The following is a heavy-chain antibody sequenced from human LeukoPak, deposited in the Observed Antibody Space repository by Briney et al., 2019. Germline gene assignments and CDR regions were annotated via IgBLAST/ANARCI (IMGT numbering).Heavy chain of an antibody. CDR1: GFTFDDYA. Sequence: GGSLRLSCAASGFTFDDYAMHWVRQAPGKGLEWVSGISWNSGSIGYADSVKGRFTISRDNAKNSLYLQMNSLRAEDTALYYCASERPSSSWYDYWGQGTLVTVSS. CDR3: ASERPSSSWYDY. J-gene: IGHJ4*02. D-gene: IGHD6-13*01. V-gene: IGHV3-9*01. CDR2: ISWNSGSI.